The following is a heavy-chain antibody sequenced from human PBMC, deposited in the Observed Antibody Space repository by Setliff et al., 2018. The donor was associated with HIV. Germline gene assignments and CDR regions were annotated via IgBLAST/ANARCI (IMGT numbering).Heavy chain of an antibody. D-gene: IGHD6-13*01. V-gene: IGHV4-38-2*02. CDR2: MCHGGNNN. CDR3: AREPRVHGTLDF. CDR1: GYPISSDYC. Sequence: SETLSLTCGVSGYPISSDYCWGWIRQPPGKGLEWIGNMCHGGNNNYYNPSLKSRVSISVDMSQNQFSLKVTSVTAADTAVYYCAREPRVHGTLDFWGQGTLVTVSS. J-gene: IGHJ4*02.